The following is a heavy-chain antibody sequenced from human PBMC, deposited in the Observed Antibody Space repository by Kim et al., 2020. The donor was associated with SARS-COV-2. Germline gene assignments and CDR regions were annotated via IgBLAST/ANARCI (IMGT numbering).Heavy chain of an antibody. CDR2: INSKTGGTSN. V-gene: IGHV3-15*01. D-gene: IGHD6-19*01. CDR1: GFTFSNDW. Sequence: GGSLRLSCAVSGFTFSNDWMSWVRQAPGKGLEWVARINSKTGGTSNAYAATVRCSITIASAENTLNLQMQMMRVKDKDAYEYYCTRGISGRIAEAGEDY. CDR3: TRGISGRIAEAGEDY. J-gene: IGHJ4*01.